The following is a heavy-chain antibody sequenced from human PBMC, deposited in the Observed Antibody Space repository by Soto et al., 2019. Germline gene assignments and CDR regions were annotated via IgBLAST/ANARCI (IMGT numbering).Heavy chain of an antibody. J-gene: IGHJ5*02. Sequence: QVQLVQSGAEVKKPGSSVKVSCKASGGTFSSYAISWVRQAPGQGLEWMGGIIPIFGTANYAQKFQGRVTITADESTSTAYRALSSLRADDTAGYDGARVAAASTYWFDPWGQGTLVTVSS. CDR1: GGTFSSYA. CDR3: ARVAAASTYWFDP. V-gene: IGHV1-69*01. CDR2: IIPIFGTA. D-gene: IGHD6-13*01.